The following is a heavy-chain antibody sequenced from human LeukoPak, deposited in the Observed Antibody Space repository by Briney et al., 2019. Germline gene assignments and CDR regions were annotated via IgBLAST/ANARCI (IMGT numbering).Heavy chain of an antibody. D-gene: IGHD3-10*01. CDR1: GYTFTSYA. CDR2: INAGNGNT. CDR3: ARELSRGLSWSFDP. V-gene: IGHV1-3*01. J-gene: IGHJ5*02. Sequence: GASVKVSCKASGYTFTSYAMHWVRQAPGQRLEWMGWINAGNGNTKYSQKFQGRVTITRDTSASTAYMELGSLRSEDTAVYYCARELSRGLSWSFDPWGQGTLVTVSS.